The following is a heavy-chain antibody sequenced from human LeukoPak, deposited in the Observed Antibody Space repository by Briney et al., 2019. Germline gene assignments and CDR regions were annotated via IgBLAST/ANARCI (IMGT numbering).Heavy chain of an antibody. CDR2: ISATSGNT. D-gene: IGHD6-19*01. CDR1: VYTFTERG. CDR3: GKGSTGWSRDP. J-gene: IGHJ5*02. V-gene: IGHV1-18*01. Sequence: GASETVSYKGSVYTFTERGISWMRHVPGQGLEWMGWISATSGNTYYAETFQDRVTMTTDASTSTAYMELRDLTVDDTAVYYCGKGSTGWSRDPWGQGTLVTVSS.